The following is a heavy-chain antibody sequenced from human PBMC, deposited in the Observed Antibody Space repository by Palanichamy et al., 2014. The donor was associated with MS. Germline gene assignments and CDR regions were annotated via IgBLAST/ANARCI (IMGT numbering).Heavy chain of an antibody. D-gene: IGHD6-13*01. CDR3: ARDRREQQLPLLDH. J-gene: IGHJ4*02. V-gene: IGHV3-48*03. Sequence: EVQLVEVVGEALVQPGGSLRLSCAASGFTFGAYEMNWVRQAPGKGLEWLSYINHDAATIYYADSVKGRFTIVRDNAKGSLFLQMNSLGVEDTAIYYCARDRREQQLPLLDHWGQGTLVTVSS. CDR2: INHDAATI. CDR1: GFTFGAYE.